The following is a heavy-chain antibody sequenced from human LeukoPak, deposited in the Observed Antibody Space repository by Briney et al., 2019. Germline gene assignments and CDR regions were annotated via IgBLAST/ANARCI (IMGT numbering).Heavy chain of an antibody. V-gene: IGHV4-34*01. Sequence: SETLSLTSAVYGGSFSGYYWSWIRQPPGKGLEWIGEINHSGSTNYNPSLKSRVTISVDTSKNQFSLKLSSVTAADTAVYYCAKTTVTTGVDPWGQGTLVTVSS. J-gene: IGHJ5*02. D-gene: IGHD4-17*01. CDR2: INHSGST. CDR1: GGSFSGYY. CDR3: AKTTVTTGVDP.